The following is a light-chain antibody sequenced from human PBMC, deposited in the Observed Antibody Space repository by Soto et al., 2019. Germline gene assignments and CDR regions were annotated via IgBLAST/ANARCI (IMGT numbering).Light chain of an antibody. Sequence: QSVLTQPPSVSGAPGQRVTISCTGTTSNIGAGSDIHWYQQLPGKAPKLLIYSNSHRPSGVPSRFSGSKSGTSASLAITGLQAEDEGDYYCQYYDTSLSGLSGTYVFGRGTKLTVL. J-gene: IGLJ1*01. CDR1: TSNIGAGSD. CDR3: QYYDTSLSGLSGTYV. V-gene: IGLV1-40*01. CDR2: SNS.